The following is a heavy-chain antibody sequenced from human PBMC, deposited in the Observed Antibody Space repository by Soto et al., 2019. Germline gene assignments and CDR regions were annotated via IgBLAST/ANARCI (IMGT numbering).Heavy chain of an antibody. D-gene: IGHD5-12*01. CDR2: ISGSGGST. V-gene: IGHV3-23*01. J-gene: IGHJ3*02. CDR1: GFTCSSYA. Sequence: RGAVRLSCVVTGFTCSSYAMSWVRQAPGKGLEWVSAISGSGGSTYYAASVKGRYNIPRDNSKSTLYLQMNSLSAEDTAGYYCAKDSGQYSAYDFNAFEIWGQGTRV. CDR3: AKDSGQYSAYDFNAFEI.